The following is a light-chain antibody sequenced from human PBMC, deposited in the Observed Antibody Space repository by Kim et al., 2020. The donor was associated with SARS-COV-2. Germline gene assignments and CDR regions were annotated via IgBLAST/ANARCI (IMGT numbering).Light chain of an antibody. J-gene: IGKJ5*01. CDR3: QQYGSSPIT. CDR2: GAS. V-gene: IGKV3-20*01. Sequence: ETVLTQSPGTLSLSPGERATLSSRASQSVSNRYLAWYQQKPGQAPRVLIYGASSRATGIPDRFSGSGSGTDFTLTISRLEPEDFAVYYCQQYGSSPITFGQGTRLEIK. CDR1: QSVSNRY.